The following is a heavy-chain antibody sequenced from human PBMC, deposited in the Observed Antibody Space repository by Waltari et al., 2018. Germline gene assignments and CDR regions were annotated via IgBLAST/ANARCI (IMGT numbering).Heavy chain of an antibody. CDR3: ARAGPTMVRGVIIWFDP. Sequence: QVQLQESGPGLVKPSQTLSLTCTVSGGSISSGGYYWSWIRQPPGKGLEWIGYIYYSGSTYYNPSLKSRVTISVDTSKNQFSLKLSSVTAADTAVYYCARAGPTMVRGVIIWFDPWGQGTLVTVSS. D-gene: IGHD3-10*01. J-gene: IGHJ5*02. CDR1: GGSISSGGYY. CDR2: IYYSGST. V-gene: IGHV4-31*03.